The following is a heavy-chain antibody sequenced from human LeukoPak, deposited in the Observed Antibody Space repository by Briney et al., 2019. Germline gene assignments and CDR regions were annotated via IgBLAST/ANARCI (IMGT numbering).Heavy chain of an antibody. D-gene: IGHD6-13*01. V-gene: IGHV3-23*01. CDR1: GCTFRFYA. CDR3: AKAYSSRLYGDAFHI. CDR2: ISGDASVS. J-gene: IGHJ3*02. Sequence: GGSLRLPCAGSGCTFRFYAMTWVRQAAGKGLEWVSGISGDASVSKHADSVKGRFNISRDNSKKTLCLQLNSLRVDDTAIYYCAKAYSSRLYGDAFHIWGQGTMVTVSP.